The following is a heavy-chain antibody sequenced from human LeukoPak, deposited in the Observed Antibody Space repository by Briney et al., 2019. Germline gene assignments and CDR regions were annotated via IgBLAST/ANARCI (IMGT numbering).Heavy chain of an antibody. D-gene: IGHD2-15*01. V-gene: IGHV5-51*01. CDR2: IYPGDSDT. CDR3: ARPGVSGSTDAFDI. J-gene: IGHJ3*02. CDR1: GYYFTNSW. Sequence: GESLKISCKASGYYFTNSWIGWVRQMPGKGLEWLGIIYPGDSDTRYSPSFEGQVTISADKSISTAYLQWSSLKASDTAMYYCARPGVSGSTDAFDIWGQGTMVTVSS.